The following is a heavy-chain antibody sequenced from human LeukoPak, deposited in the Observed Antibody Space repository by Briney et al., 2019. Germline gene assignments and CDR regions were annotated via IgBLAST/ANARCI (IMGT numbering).Heavy chain of an antibody. CDR2: IYSGGST. J-gene: IGHJ4*02. V-gene: IGHV3-53*04. CDR3: AREREPSTSYFDY. D-gene: IGHD5/OR15-5a*01. Sequence: GGPLRLSCAASGFTVSSNYMSWVRQAPGKGLEWVSVIYSGGSTYYADSVKGRFTISRHNSKNTLYLQMNSLRAEDTAVYYCAREREPSTSYFDYWGQGTLVTVSS. CDR1: GFTVSSNY.